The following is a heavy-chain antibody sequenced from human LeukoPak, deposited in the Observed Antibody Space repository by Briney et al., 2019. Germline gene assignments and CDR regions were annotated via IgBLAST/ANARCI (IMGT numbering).Heavy chain of an antibody. CDR1: GFTFSSYS. J-gene: IGHJ4*02. V-gene: IGHV3-48*01. CDR3: ASTGTMVRGVISY. Sequence: GGSLRLSCAASGFTFSSYSMNWVRQAPGKGLEWVSCISSSSSTIYYADSVKGRFTISRDNAKNSLYLQMNSLRAEDTAVYYCASTGTMVRGVISYWGQGTLVTVSS. D-gene: IGHD3-10*01. CDR2: ISSSSSTI.